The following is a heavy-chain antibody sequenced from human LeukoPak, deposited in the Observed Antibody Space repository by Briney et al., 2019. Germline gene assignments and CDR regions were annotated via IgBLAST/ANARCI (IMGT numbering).Heavy chain of an antibody. CDR3: AKDPLGGDETDY. D-gene: IGHD3-16*01. CDR2: IKQDRSEK. CDR1: GFTFTNYW. V-gene: IGHV3-7*03. J-gene: IGHJ4*02. Sequence: GGSLRLSCAASGFTFTNYWMSWVRQAPGKGLELVANIKQDRSEKYYVDSVKGRFTISRDDSKNTIYLQMNSLRAEDTAIYYCAKDPLGGDETDYWGQGILVTVSS.